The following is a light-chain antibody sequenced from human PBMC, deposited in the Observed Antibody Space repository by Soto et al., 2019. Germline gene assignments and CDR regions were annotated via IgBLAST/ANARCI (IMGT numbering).Light chain of an antibody. V-gene: IGKV3D-20*02. J-gene: IGKJ1*01. CDR2: GAS. Sequence: IVLTQSPGTLSLSPWERATLSCRASQSVTTQLAWYQQKPGQAPRLIIHGASSRATGVPDRITGSGSGTDFTLTIDGLEPEDFAVYYCQQRSNWSWTFGQGTRWIS. CDR3: QQRSNWSWT. CDR1: QSVTTQ.